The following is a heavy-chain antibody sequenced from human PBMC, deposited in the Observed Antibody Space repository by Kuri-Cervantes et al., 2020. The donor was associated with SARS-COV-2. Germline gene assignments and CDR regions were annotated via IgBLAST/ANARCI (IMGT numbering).Heavy chain of an antibody. CDR3: AKDGGGPYTTGWYYFDY. CDR1: GFTFSSYS. V-gene: IGHV3-23*01. CDR2: ISGSGGSK. D-gene: IGHD1-1*01. J-gene: IGHJ4*03. Sequence: GEALKISRAAPGFTFSSYSMSWVRQAPGKGVEWVSAISGSGGSKYYADSVKGRFSISRGNSRKTLYLQMDSLRVEDTAHYYCAKDGGGPYTTGWYYFDYWGRGMPVTVSS.